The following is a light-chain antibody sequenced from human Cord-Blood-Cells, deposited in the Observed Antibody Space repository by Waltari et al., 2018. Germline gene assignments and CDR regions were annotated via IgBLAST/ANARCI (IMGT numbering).Light chain of an antibody. CDR3: QQYDNLFT. CDR1: QDISNY. V-gene: IGKV1-33*01. Sequence: DIQMTQSPSSLSASVGDRVTITCQANQDISNYLNWYQQKPGKAPKLLIYDASNLEIGVPSRCSGSVSGTDFTFTISSLQPEDIATYYCQQYDNLFTFGPGTKVDIK. J-gene: IGKJ3*01. CDR2: DAS.